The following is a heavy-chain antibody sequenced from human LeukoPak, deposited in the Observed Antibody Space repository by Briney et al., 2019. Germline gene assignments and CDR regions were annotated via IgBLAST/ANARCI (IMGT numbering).Heavy chain of an antibody. J-gene: IGHJ4*02. CDR1: GFTFSNYW. CDR3: ARDGYCSSTSRYYFDY. D-gene: IGHD2-2*01. CDR2: INSDGSST. V-gene: IGHV3-74*01. Sequence: GGSLRLSCAASGFTFSNYWIHWVRQAPGKGLVWVSRINSDGSSTSYADSVKGRFTISRDNAKNTLYLQMNSLRAEDTAVYYCARDGYCSSTSRYYFDYWGQGTLVTVSS.